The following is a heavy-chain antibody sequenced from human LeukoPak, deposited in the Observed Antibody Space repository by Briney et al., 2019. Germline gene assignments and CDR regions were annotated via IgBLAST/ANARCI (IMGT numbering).Heavy chain of an antibody. D-gene: IGHD4-23*01. Sequence: SETLSLTCTVSGGSISSYYWSWIRQPPGKGLEWIGYIYYSGSTNYKPSLKSRVTISVDTSKNQFSLKLSSVTAADTAVYYCARDSHPDYGGTISLDAFDIWGQGTMVTVSS. J-gene: IGHJ3*02. CDR1: GGSISSYY. V-gene: IGHV4-59*01. CDR3: ARDSHPDYGGTISLDAFDI. CDR2: IYYSGST.